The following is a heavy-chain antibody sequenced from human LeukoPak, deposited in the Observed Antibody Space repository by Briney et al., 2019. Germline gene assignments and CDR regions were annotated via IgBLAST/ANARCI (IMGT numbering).Heavy chain of an antibody. CDR1: GFTYSNYA. CDR3: AKGSTFYYDSSVYYFYIDV. CDR2: ISGSGVST. J-gene: IGHJ6*03. V-gene: IGHV3-23*01. Sequence: GGSLRLSCAASGFTYSNYAMSGVRQAPGKGLEWVSFISGSGVSTYYADSVKGQFIISRDNSRNTLYLQMDSLRSEDTAVYYCAKGSTFYYDSSVYYFYIDVWGKGTTVTVSS. D-gene: IGHD3-22*01.